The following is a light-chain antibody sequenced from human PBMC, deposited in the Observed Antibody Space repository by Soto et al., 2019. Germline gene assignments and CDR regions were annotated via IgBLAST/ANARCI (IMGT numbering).Light chain of an antibody. CDR1: RSDVGSYNL. CDR2: EGS. V-gene: IGLV2-23*01. J-gene: IGLJ1*01. CDR3: CSFPGNSTSYV. Sequence: QSALTQPASVSGSPGQSITLSCTGTRSDVGSYNLVSWYQQHPGKAPKLIIYEGSKRPSGVSNRFSGSKSGTTASLTISGLQAEHEADSYCCSFPGNSTSYVLGNGTKVTV.